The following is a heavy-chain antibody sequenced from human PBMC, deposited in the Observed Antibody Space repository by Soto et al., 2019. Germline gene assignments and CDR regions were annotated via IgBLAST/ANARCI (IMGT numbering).Heavy chain of an antibody. CDR1: GYSFTSYY. Sequence: ALVQVACKASGYSFTSYYRRWVRQAPGQGLEWMGIINPSGGSTSYAQKFQGRVTMTRDTSTSTVYMELSSLRSEDTAVYYCAMSTRSNYVDYWGQGTLVTVS. J-gene: IGHJ4*02. V-gene: IGHV1-46*03. CDR2: INPSGGST. D-gene: IGHD4-4*01. CDR3: AMSTRSNYVDY.